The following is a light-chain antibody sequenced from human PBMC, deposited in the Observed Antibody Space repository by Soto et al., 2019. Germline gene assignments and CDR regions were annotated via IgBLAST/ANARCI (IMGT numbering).Light chain of an antibody. V-gene: IGKV1-39*01. CDR2: AAS. Sequence: DIHMTQSPSSLSASVGDRVTITCRASQTISNYLNWYQQRPGKAPKVLIYAASSLQSGVPSRFSGSGSGTDFTLTISNLQPEDFATYYCQQSYSTRVTFGLGTKVDIK. CDR3: QQSYSTRVT. CDR1: QTISNY. J-gene: IGKJ3*01.